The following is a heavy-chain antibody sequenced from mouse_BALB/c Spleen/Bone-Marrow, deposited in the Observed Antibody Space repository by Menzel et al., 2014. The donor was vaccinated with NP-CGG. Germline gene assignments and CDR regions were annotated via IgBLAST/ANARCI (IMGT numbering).Heavy chain of an antibody. CDR3: ARTYRPYALDY. CDR1: GFTFSDYY. V-gene: IGHV5-4*02. CDR2: ISDGGDYT. Sequence: VQLKESGGGLVKPGGSLKLSCAASGFTFSDYYMYWVRQTPDRRLEWAATISDGGDYTDYPDNVKGRFTISRDNAKNTLYLQMSSLKSEDTAMYYCARTYRPYALDYWGQGTSVTVSS. D-gene: IGHD2-14*01. J-gene: IGHJ4*01.